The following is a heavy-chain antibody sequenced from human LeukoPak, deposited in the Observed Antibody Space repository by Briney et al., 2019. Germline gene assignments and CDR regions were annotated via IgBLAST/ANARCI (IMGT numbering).Heavy chain of an antibody. J-gene: IGHJ3*02. V-gene: IGHV3-30-3*01. CDR2: ISYDGSNK. CDR1: GFTFSSYA. CDR3: AKARHFDWLFAFDI. D-gene: IGHD3-9*01. Sequence: PGRSLRLSCAASGFTFSSYAMHWVRQAPGKGLEWVAVISYDGSNKYYADSVKGRFTISRDNSKNTLYLQMNSLRAEDTAVYYCAKARHFDWLFAFDIWGQGTMVTVSS.